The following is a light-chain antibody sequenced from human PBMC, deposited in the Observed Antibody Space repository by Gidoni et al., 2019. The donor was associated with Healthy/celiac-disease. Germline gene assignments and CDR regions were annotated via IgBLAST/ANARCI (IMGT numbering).Light chain of an antibody. Sequence: DIQMTQSPSSLSASVGDRVTITCRASQSISSYLNWYQQKPGKAPKLLIYAASSLQSGVPSRFSGSGSGTDFTLTISSLQPEDFATYYYQQSYSTPSITFGQGKRLEIK. CDR2: AAS. CDR1: QSISSY. CDR3: QQSYSTPSIT. J-gene: IGKJ5*01. V-gene: IGKV1-39*01.